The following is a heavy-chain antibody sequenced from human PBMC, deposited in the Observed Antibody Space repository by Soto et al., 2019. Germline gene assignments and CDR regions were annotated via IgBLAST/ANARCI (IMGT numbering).Heavy chain of an antibody. CDR1: GGSFSGYY. D-gene: IGHD2-2*01. V-gene: IGHV4-34*01. J-gene: IGHJ4*02. CDR3: ARGSPPDIVVVPAHLYYFDY. CDR2: INHSGST. Sequence: PSETLSLTCAVYGGSFSGYYWSWIRQPPGKGLEWIGEINHSGSTNYNPSLKSRVTISVDTSKNQFSLKLSSVTAADTAVYYCARGSPPDIVVVPAHLYYFDYWGQGTLVTVSS.